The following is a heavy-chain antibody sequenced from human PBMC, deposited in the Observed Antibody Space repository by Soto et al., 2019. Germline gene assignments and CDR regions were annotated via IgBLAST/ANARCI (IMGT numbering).Heavy chain of an antibody. J-gene: IGHJ4*02. CDR3: ARETFYSGCYGD. D-gene: IGHD1-26*01. CDR1: GFTFDTYT. CDR2: IDTTSNYI. V-gene: IGHV3-21*01. Sequence: EVQLVESGGGLVKPGGSLRLSCAASGFTFDTYTMNWVRQAPGKGLEWVSSIDTTSNYIYYADSVKGRFTVSRDNAKKSLYLQMNSLRAGDTAVYYCARETFYSGCYGDWGQGTLVTVSS.